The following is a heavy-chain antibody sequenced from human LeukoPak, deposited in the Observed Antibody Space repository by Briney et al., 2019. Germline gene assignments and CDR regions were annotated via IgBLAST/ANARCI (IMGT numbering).Heavy chain of an antibody. CDR3: AKHLGSETYYAYFDY. CDR2: ISNRGDTV. CDR1: GFTFSDYY. Sequence: GGSLRLSCAASGFTFSDYYMTWLRQAPGKGLEWLSYISNRGDTVFYADSVKGRFTVSRDNSKNTLYPQMNSLRAEDTAVYYCAKHLGSETYYAYFDYWGQGTLVTVSS. J-gene: IGHJ4*02. V-gene: IGHV3-11*01. D-gene: IGHD3-10*01.